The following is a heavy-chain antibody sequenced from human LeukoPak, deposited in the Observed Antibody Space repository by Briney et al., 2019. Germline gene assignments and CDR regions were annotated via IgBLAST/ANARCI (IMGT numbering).Heavy chain of an antibody. Sequence: SETLSLTCAVYGGSFSGYYWSWIRQPPGKGLEWIGEINHSGSTNYNPSLKSRVTISVDTSKNQFSLKLSSVTAADTAVYYCARWSIAARSLDYWGQGTLVTVSS. CDR2: INHSGST. V-gene: IGHV4-34*01. D-gene: IGHD6-6*01. CDR1: GGSFSGYY. J-gene: IGHJ4*02. CDR3: ARWSIAARSLDY.